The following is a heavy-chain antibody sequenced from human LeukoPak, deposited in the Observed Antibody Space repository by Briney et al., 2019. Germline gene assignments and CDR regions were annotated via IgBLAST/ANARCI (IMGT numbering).Heavy chain of an antibody. CDR3: ARDACSGGRCYHDY. V-gene: IGHV3-21*01. CDR2: ISGSSDYT. J-gene: IGHJ4*02. D-gene: IGHD2-15*01. CDR1: GFTFSGYA. Sequence: PGGSLRLSCAASGFTFSGYAMYWVRQAPGKGLEWVSAISGSSDYTYYADSVKGRFTISRDNAKNSLFLQMNSLRAEDTAVYYCARDACSGGRCYHDYWGQGILVTVSS.